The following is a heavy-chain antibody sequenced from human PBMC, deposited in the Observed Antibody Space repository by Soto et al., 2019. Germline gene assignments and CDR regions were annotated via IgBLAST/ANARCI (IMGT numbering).Heavy chain of an antibody. V-gene: IGHV4-34*01. CDR2: INHSGST. CDR1: GGSFSGYY. CDR3: ARGRRNGAFDI. D-gene: IGHD1-1*01. Sequence: KPSETLSLTCAVYGGSFSGYYWSWIRQPPGKGLEWIGEINHSGSTNYNPSLKSRVTISVDTSKNQFSLKLSSVTAADTAVYYCARGRRNGAFDIWGQGTMVTVSS. J-gene: IGHJ3*02.